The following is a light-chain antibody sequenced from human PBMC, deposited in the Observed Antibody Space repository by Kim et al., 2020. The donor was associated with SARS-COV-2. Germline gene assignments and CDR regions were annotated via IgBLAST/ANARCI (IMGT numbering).Light chain of an antibody. CDR2: DVT. J-gene: IGLJ2*01. Sequence: QSALTQPASVSGPPGQSITISCTGTSSDVGGYNYVSWYQQHPGKAPKLIIFDVTNRPSGVSNRFSGSKSGNTASLTISGLQAEDEADYHCSSYAGSSSHVLFGGGTQLTVL. V-gene: IGLV2-14*03. CDR3: SSYAGSSSHVL. CDR1: SSDVGGYNY.